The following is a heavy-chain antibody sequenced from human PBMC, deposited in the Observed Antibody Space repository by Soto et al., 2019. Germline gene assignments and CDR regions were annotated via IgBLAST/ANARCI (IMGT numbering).Heavy chain of an antibody. CDR2: MNPNSGNT. Sequence: GASVKVSCKASRYTFTSYYINWVRQATGQGLEWMGWMNPNSGNTGYAQKFQGRVTMTRNTSISTAYMELSSLRSEDTAVYYCARLRYYYYYMDVWGKGTTVTVSS. CDR1: RYTFTSYY. V-gene: IGHV1-8*01. CDR3: ARLRYYYYYMDV. J-gene: IGHJ6*03.